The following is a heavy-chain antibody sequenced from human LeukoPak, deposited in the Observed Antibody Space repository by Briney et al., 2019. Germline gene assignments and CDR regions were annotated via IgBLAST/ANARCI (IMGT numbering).Heavy chain of an antibody. V-gene: IGHV1-2*02. D-gene: IGHD3-22*01. J-gene: IGHJ4*02. CDR3: ARGYYDSSAFYSSDY. Sequence: ASVKVSCKASGYSFTGYYIHWVRQAPGQGLEWMGLINPNTGDTNYAQKFQGRVTMTRDTSISTAYMELTRLRSDDTAVYYCARGYYDSSAFYSSDYWGQGTLVTVSS. CDR1: GYSFTGYY. CDR2: INPNTGDT.